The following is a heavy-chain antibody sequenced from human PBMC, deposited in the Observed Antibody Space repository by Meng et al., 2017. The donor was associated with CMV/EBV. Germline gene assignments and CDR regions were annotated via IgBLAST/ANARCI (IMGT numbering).Heavy chain of an antibody. CDR2: IRYDGSNK. CDR1: GFTFSSYG. D-gene: IGHD2-2*01. Sequence: GESLKISCAASGFTFSSYGMHWVRQAPGKGLEWVAFIRYDGSNKYYADSVKGRFTISRDNSKNTLYLQMNSLRAEDTAVYYCAEDGVSTTSGYYGMDVWGQGTTVTVSS. CDR3: AEDGVSTTSGYYGMDV. J-gene: IGHJ6*02. V-gene: IGHV3-30*02.